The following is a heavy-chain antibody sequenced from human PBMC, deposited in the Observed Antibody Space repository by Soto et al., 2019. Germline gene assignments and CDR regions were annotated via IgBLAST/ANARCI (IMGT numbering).Heavy chain of an antibody. CDR2: ISSSSSYI. Sequence: GGSLRLSCAASGFTFSSYSMNWVRQAPGKGLEWVSSISSSSSYIYYADSVKGRFTISRDNAKNSLYLQMNSLRAEDTAVYYCAKSFPYYDILTGYSVYYFDYWGQGTLVTVSS. CDR3: AKSFPYYDILTGYSVYYFDY. J-gene: IGHJ4*02. D-gene: IGHD3-9*01. V-gene: IGHV3-21*01. CDR1: GFTFSSYS.